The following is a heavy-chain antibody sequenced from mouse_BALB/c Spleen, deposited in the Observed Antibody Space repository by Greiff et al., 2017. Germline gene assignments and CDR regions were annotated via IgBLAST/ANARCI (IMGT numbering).Heavy chain of an antibody. J-gene: IGHJ4*01. D-gene: IGHD2-4*01. CDR2: IDPYYGGT. Sequence: VHVKQSGPELEKPGASVKISCKASGYSFTGYNMNWVKQSNGKSLEWIGNIDPYYGGTSYNQKFKGKATLTVDKSSSTAYMQLKSLTSEDSAVYYCALYDYDGAMDYWGQGTSVTVSS. CDR1: GYSFTGYN. V-gene: IGHV1-39*01. CDR3: ALYDYDGAMDY.